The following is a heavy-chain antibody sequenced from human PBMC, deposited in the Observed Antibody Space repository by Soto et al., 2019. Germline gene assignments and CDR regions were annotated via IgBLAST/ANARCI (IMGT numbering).Heavy chain of an antibody. CDR3: ARDRQGIAAVRVSENYYYYGMDV. J-gene: IGHJ6*02. CDR1: GYTFTGYY. Sequence: QVQLVQSGAEVKKPGASVKVSCKASGYTFTGYYMHWVRQAPGQGLEWMGWINPNSGGTTYAQKFQGWVTLTRDTTISTAYMELSRLRSDDTAVDYCARDRQGIAAVRVSENYYYYGMDVWGQGPTVTVSS. V-gene: IGHV1-2*04. CDR2: INPNSGGT. D-gene: IGHD6-13*01.